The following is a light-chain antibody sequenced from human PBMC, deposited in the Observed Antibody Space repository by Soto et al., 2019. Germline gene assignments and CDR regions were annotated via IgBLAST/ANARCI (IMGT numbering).Light chain of an antibody. Sequence: DSVLTQSPCTLSLSPGERVTLSCRASQSVSSNYIAWYQHKPGQAPRLLIYDASSRATGIPDRFSGSGSGTDFILTISRLEPEDFAVYYCQQYGGSPPSTFGQGTKLEIK. V-gene: IGKV3-20*01. CDR2: DAS. J-gene: IGKJ2*02. CDR1: QSVSSNY. CDR3: QQYGGSPPST.